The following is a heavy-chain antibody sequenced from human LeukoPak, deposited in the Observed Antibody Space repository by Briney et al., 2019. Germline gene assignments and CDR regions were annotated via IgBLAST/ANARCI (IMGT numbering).Heavy chain of an antibody. Sequence: ASVKVSCKASGYTFTSYDINWVRQATGQGLEWMGGIIPIFGTANYAQKFQGRVTITADESTSTAYMELSSLRSEDTAVYYCARDQGLTGTTSDFDYWGQGTLVTVSS. D-gene: IGHD1-7*01. J-gene: IGHJ4*02. CDR3: ARDQGLTGTTSDFDY. V-gene: IGHV1-69*13. CDR2: IIPIFGTA. CDR1: GYTFTSYD.